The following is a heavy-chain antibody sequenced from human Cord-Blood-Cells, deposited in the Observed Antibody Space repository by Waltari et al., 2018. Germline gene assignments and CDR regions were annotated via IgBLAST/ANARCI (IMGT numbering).Heavy chain of an antibody. CDR3: AASPARDSSSWYS. J-gene: IGHJ4*02. V-gene: IGHV1-58*02. CDR1: GFTFTSSA. Sequence: QMQLVQSGPEVKKPGTSGKVSCKASGFTFTSSAMQWLRQARGQRLEWIGWLVVGSGNTNYAQTFQERVTITRDMSTSTAYMELSSLRSEAPTVYYCAASPARDSSSWYSWGQGTLVTVSS. D-gene: IGHD6-13*01. CDR2: LVVGSGNT.